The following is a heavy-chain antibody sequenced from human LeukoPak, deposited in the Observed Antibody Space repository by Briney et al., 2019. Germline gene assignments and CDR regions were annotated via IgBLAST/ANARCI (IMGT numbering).Heavy chain of an antibody. CDR1: GYTFTGYY. V-gene: IGHV1-2*02. Sequence: ASVKVSCKASGYTFTGYYMHWGRQAPGQGLEWMGWINPNSGGTNYAQKFQGRVTMTRDTSISTAYMELSRLRSDDTAVYYCAREDYGSGSYYNEYNWFDPWGQGTLVTVSS. D-gene: IGHD3-10*01. CDR2: INPNSGGT. CDR3: AREDYGSGSYYNEYNWFDP. J-gene: IGHJ5*02.